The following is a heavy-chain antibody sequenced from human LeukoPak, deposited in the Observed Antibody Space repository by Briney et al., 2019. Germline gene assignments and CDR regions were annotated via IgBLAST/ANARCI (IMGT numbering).Heavy chain of an antibody. D-gene: IGHD1-26*01. J-gene: IGHJ3*02. CDR3: ARLGGTYSWNTFDI. CDR1: GFTFSDYY. CDR2: ISSSSSYT. Sequence: GGSLRLSCAASGFTFSDYYMSWIRQAPGKGLEWVSYISSSSSYTNYADSVKGRFTISRDNAKNSLFLQMNSLRAADTAMYYCARLGGTYSWNTFDIWGQGTMVTVSS. V-gene: IGHV3-11*06.